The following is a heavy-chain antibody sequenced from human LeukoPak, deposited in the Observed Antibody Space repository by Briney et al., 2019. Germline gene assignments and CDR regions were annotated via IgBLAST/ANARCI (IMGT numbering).Heavy chain of an antibody. CDR2: ISGSGGST. V-gene: IGHV3-23*01. Sequence: PGGSLRLSCAASGFTFSSYSMNWVRQAPGKGLEWVSAISGSGGSTHYADSVKGRFTISRDNSKNTLYLQMNSLRAEDKAVYYCANDAEGWLQLQAFFDYWGQGTLVTVSS. CDR1: GFTFSSYS. J-gene: IGHJ4*02. CDR3: ANDAEGWLQLQAFFDY. D-gene: IGHD5-24*01.